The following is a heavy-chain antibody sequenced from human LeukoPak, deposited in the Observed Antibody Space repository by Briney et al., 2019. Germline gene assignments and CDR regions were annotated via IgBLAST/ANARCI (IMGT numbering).Heavy chain of an antibody. V-gene: IGHV4-34*01. CDR1: GGSISSYY. Sequence: SETLSLTCTVSGGSISSYYWSWIRQPPGKGLEWIGEINHSGSTNYNPSLKSRVTISVDTSKNQFSLKLSSVTAADTAVYYCARRGGSGSYDYWGQGTLVTVSS. D-gene: IGHD3-10*01. CDR3: ARRGGSGSYDY. CDR2: INHSGST. J-gene: IGHJ4*02.